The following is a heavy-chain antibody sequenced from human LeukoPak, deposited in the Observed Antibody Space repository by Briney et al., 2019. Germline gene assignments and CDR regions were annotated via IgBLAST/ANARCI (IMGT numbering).Heavy chain of an antibody. V-gene: IGHV5-51*01. CDR3: ASSGYSSSNDAFDI. J-gene: IGHJ3*02. Sequence: GGSLRLSCAASGFTFSSYGMHWVRQAPGKGLEWVGIIYPGDSDTRYSPSFQGQVTISADKSISTAYLQWSSLKASDTAMYYCASSGYSSSNDAFDIWGQGTMVTVSS. CDR2: IYPGDSDT. CDR1: GFTFSSYG. D-gene: IGHD6-13*01.